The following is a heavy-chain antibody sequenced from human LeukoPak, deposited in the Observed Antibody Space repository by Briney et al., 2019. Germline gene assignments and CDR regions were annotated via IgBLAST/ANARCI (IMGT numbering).Heavy chain of an antibody. CDR3: AKASCSSTSCYSSQH. Sequence: GGPLRLSCAASGFTFSSYAMSWVRQAPGKGLEWVSAISGSGGSTYYADSVKGRFTISRDNSKNTLYLQMNSLRAEDTAVYYCAKASCSSTSCYSSQHWGQGTLVTVSS. J-gene: IGHJ1*01. CDR1: GFTFSSYA. V-gene: IGHV3-23*01. CDR2: ISGSGGST. D-gene: IGHD2-2*01.